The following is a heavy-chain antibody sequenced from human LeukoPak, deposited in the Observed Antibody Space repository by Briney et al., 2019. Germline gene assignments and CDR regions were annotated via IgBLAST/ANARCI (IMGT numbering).Heavy chain of an antibody. J-gene: IGHJ4*02. CDR3: ARQGYDILTGYFGHYYFDY. V-gene: IGHV4-39*01. D-gene: IGHD3-9*01. CDR1: GGSISSSSYY. Sequence: ETLSLTCTVSGGSISSSSYYWGWIRQPPGKGLEWIGSIYYSGSTYYNPSLKSRVTISVDTSKNQFSLKLSSVTAADTAVYYCARQGYDILTGYFGHYYFDYWGQGTLVTVSS. CDR2: IYYSGST.